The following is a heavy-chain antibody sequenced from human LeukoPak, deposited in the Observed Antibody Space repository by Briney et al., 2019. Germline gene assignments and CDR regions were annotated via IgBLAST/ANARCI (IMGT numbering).Heavy chain of an antibody. J-gene: IGHJ4*02. CDR2: IKTDGSTT. CDR3: ARTWEQLPDFDY. V-gene: IGHV3-74*01. D-gene: IGHD1-26*01. CDR1: GFTFSSYW. Sequence: GGSLRLSCAVSGFTFSSYWMHWVRQAPGKGLVWVSHIKTDGSTTAYADSVKGRFTISRDNAKNTLYLQMNSLRAEDTAVYYCARTWEQLPDFDYWGQGTLVTVSS.